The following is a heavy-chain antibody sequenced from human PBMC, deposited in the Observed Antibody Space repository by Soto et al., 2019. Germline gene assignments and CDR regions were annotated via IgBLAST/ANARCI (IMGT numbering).Heavy chain of an antibody. Sequence: ASVKVSCKASGGTFSSYAISWVRQAPGQGLEWVGIINPSGGATTYPQKFQGRVTMTRDTSTSTVYMDVSSLRFDDTAVYYCARSHCSGGSCYLGAFDIWGRGTMVTVSS. CDR2: INPSGGAT. CDR1: GGTFSSYA. CDR3: ARSHCSGGSCYLGAFDI. D-gene: IGHD2-15*01. J-gene: IGHJ3*02. V-gene: IGHV1-46*01.